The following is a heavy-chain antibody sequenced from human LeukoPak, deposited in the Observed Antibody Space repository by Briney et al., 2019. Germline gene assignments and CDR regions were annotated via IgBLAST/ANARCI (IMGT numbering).Heavy chain of an antibody. CDR2: IHHSGST. D-gene: IGHD2-2*01. Sequence: SETLPLTCSVSGYSISSDYYWGWIRQPPGKGLEWIESIHHSGSTYYNPSLKSRVTISVDTSKNQFSLKLSSVTAADTAVYYCARVPYCSSSSCYLFFDYWGQGTLVTISS. J-gene: IGHJ4*02. CDR3: ARVPYCSSSSCYLFFDY. CDR1: GYSISSDYY. V-gene: IGHV4-38-2*02.